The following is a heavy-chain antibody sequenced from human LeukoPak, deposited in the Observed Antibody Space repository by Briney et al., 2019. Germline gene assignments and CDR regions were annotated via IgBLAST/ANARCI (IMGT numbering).Heavy chain of an antibody. CDR1: GFTFSSYG. V-gene: IGHV3-30*18. D-gene: IGHD3-10*02. CDR2: ISYDGSNK. CDR3: AELGITMIGGV. J-gene: IGHJ6*04. Sequence: GGSLRLSCIASGFTFSSYGMHCVRQAPGKGLEWVAVISYDGSNKYYADSVKGRFTISRDNSKNMLYLQMNSLRAEDTAVYYCAELGITMIGGVWGKGTTVTISS.